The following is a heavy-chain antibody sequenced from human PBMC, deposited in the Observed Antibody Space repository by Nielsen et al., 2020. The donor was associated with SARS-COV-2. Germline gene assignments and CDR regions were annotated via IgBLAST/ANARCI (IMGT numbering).Heavy chain of an antibody. CDR2: IYYSGST. J-gene: IGHJ4*02. Sequence: SETLSLTCTVSGGSISSYYWSWIRQPPGKGLEWIGYIYYSGSTNYNPSLKSRVTISVDTSKNQFSLKLSSVTAADTAVYYCARGYSSSSYWGQGTLVTVSS. CDR1: GGSISSYY. D-gene: IGHD6-13*01. CDR3: ARGYSSSSY. V-gene: IGHV4-59*12.